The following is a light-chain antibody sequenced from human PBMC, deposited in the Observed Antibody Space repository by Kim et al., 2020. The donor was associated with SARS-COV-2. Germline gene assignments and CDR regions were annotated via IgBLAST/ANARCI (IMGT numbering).Light chain of an antibody. CDR2: RNS. CDR1: SNNVGNQG. Sequence: QPAPPTCTANSNNVGNQGAAWLQQHQGHPPKLLSHRNSKRPSGISERFSASRSGDTASLTITGLQPEDEADYYCSAWDRSLGAWVFGGGTQLTVL. V-gene: IGLV10-54*04. CDR3: SAWDRSLGAWV. J-gene: IGLJ3*02.